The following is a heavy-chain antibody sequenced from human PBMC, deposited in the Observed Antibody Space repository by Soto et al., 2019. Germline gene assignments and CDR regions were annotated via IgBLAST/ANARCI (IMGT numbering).Heavy chain of an antibody. J-gene: IGHJ4*02. Sequence: QVQLVQSGAEVKKPGASVKVSCKASGYTFTSYGISWVRQAPGQGLEWMGWISAYNGNTNYAQKLQGRVTMTTDTSTSTAYMELRSLISDDTAVYYCARRHVSTVTTGYFDYWGQGTLVTVSS. CDR3: ARRHVSTVTTGYFDY. V-gene: IGHV1-18*04. CDR2: ISAYNGNT. CDR1: GYTFTSYG. D-gene: IGHD4-17*01.